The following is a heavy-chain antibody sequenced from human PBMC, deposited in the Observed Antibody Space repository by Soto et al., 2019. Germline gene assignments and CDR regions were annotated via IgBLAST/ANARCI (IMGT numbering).Heavy chain of an antibody. CDR1: GFPFSNYA. D-gene: IGHD3-9*01. V-gene: IGHV3-23*01. CDR2: ISRSGGSP. CDR3: ARRLDYAILTGTIDY. Sequence: PGGSLRLSCSASGFPFSNYAMSWVRQAPGKGLEWVSAISRSGGSPYYADSVRGRFTASRDNSKHTRYLQMNSLRAEDTAVYYCARRLDYAILTGTIDYWGQGTLVTVSS. J-gene: IGHJ4*02.